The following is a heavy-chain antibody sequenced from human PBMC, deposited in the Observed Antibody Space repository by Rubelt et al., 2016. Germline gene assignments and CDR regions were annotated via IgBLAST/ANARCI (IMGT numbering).Heavy chain of an antibody. V-gene: IGHV1-18*01. CDR1: GYTFTSYG. J-gene: IGHJ4*02. CDR2: ISAYNGNT. Sequence: QVQLVQSGAEVKKPGASVKVSCKASGYTFTSYGISWVRQAPGQGLEWMGGISAYNGNTNYAQKLKGRDTMTTDTSTSKVYMELRGLRSDDTAVYYCARDKPQQWLVLEPTFDYWGQGTLVTVSS. CDR3: ARDKPQQWLVLEPTFDY. D-gene: IGHD6-19*01.